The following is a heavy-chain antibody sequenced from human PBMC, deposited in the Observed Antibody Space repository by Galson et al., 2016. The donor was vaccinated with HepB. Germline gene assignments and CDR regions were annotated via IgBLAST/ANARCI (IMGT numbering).Heavy chain of an antibody. D-gene: IGHD4-17*01. CDR2: ISPTGDVT. Sequence: SLRLSCAVSGFAFSSSAMCWVRQAPGKGLEWVSAISPTGDVTYYVDSVKGRFTVSRDNSKNTVFLQMNSLRVEDTALYYCAKGGGGDHGNWGQGTLVTVSS. V-gene: IGHV3-23*01. J-gene: IGHJ1*01. CDR3: AKGGGGDHGN. CDR1: GFAFSSSA.